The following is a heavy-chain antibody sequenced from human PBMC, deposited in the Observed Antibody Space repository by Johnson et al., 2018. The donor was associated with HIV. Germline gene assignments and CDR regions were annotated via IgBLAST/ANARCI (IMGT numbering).Heavy chain of an antibody. Sequence: VQLVESGGGVVRPGGSLRLSCAASGFTFDDYGMSWVRQAPGKGLEWVSGINWNGGNTGYADSVKGRFTISRDNAKNSRNLQMNSLRAGDTAVYYCARSGRGTLTTVPDAFDIWGQGTMVTVSS. CDR1: GFTFDDYG. D-gene: IGHD4-17*01. V-gene: IGHV3-20*04. CDR2: INWNGGNT. J-gene: IGHJ3*02. CDR3: ARSGRGTLTTVPDAFDI.